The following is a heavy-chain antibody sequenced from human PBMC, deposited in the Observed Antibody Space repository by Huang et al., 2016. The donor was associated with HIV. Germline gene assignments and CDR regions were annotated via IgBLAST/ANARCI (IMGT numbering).Heavy chain of an antibody. CDR1: GGSFSGFY. D-gene: IGHD6-25*01. Sequence: QVQLQQWGAGLLRPSETLSLTCAVYGGSFSGFYWSWIRQPPGKGLEWIGEINYSGNTSYNPSLKRRVNMSRDTSKSQFSLKLISVTAADTAVYYCARGMAATRDFDYWGQGILVTVSS. J-gene: IGHJ4*02. V-gene: IGHV4-34*02. CDR3: ARGMAATRDFDY. CDR2: INYSGNT.